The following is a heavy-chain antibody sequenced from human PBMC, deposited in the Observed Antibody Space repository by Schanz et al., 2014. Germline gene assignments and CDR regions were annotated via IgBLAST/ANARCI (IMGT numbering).Heavy chain of an antibody. D-gene: IGHD1-1*01. CDR2: ISPTGSST. CDR3: VKDPDKYNWNDVEGMDV. V-gene: IGHV3-NL1*01. Sequence: QVQLVESGGGVVQPERSLRLSCAASGFNFANHAIHWVRQAPGKGLEWVSNISPTGSSTYYADSVKGRFTISRDNSKNTLYLQMKSLRVEDTAVYYCVKDPDKYNWNDVEGMDVWGPGTTVTVSS. CDR1: GFNFANHA. J-gene: IGHJ6*01.